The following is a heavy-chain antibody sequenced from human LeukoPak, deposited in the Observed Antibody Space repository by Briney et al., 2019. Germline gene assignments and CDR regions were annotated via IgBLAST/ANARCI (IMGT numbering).Heavy chain of an antibody. J-gene: IGHJ6*03. D-gene: IGHD3-3*01. Sequence: SETLSLTCTVSGGSFSRYFWTWNRQTPGKGLEWISYIDHSGSTNYSPSLQSRVTISIDTSKNQFSLKLNSVTAADTAVYYCAREYFSANYFFYYMDVWGTGTTVTVSS. CDR1: GGSFSRYF. V-gene: IGHV4-59*01. CDR2: IDHSGST. CDR3: AREYFSANYFFYYMDV.